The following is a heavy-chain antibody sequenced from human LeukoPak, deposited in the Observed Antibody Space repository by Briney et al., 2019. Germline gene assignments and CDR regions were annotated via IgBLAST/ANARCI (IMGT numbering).Heavy chain of an antibody. CDR3: ARGDSSGWFAEYFQH. CDR2: INPSGGST. V-gene: IGHV1-46*01. CDR1: GYTFTSYY. Sequence: GASVKVSCKASGYTFTSYYMHWVRQAPGQGLEWMGIINPSGGSTSYAQKFQGRATMTRDMSTSTVYMELSSLRSEDTAVYYCARGDSSGWFAEYFQHWGQGTLVTVSS. J-gene: IGHJ1*01. D-gene: IGHD6-19*01.